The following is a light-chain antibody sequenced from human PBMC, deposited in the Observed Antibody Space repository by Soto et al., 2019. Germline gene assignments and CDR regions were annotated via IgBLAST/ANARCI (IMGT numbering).Light chain of an antibody. CDR2: GAS. V-gene: IGKV3-20*01. J-gene: IGKJ2*01. Sequence: EIVLTQSPGTLSLSPGERATLSCRASQSVSSSYLAWYQQKPGQAPKLLIYGASSRATGIPDRFSGSGSGTDFTLTISRLEAEDFAVYYCQQYSSSLYTFGQGTKLEIK. CDR1: QSVSSSY. CDR3: QQYSSSLYT.